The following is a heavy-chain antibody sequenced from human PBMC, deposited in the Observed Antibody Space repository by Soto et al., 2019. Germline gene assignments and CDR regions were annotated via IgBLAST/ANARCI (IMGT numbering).Heavy chain of an antibody. Sequence: SGPTLVNPTQTLTLTCTFSGFSLRDSPVSVGWVRQPPGMALEWLALIYWDDDTRYSPSLKNRLTVTKDSSRNQVVLTLTNVDPADTGTYFCVHRGDYRDSSGFYHPHFDYWGQGXLVTVYS. D-gene: IGHD3-22*01. CDR2: IYWDDDT. V-gene: IGHV2-5*02. J-gene: IGHJ4*02. CDR1: GFSLRDSPVS. CDR3: VHRGDYRDSSGFYHPHFDY.